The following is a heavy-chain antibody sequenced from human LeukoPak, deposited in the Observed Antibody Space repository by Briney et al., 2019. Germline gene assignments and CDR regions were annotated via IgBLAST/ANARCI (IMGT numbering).Heavy chain of an antibody. CDR1: GFTFRNYW. D-gene: IGHD6-13*01. V-gene: IGHV3-74*01. CDR3: ARDGSGWSNWLDP. CDR2: INSDGSST. J-gene: IGHJ5*02. Sequence: PGGSLRLSCAASGFTFRNYWMHWVRQAPGKGLVWVSRINSDGSSTTYVDSVKGRFTISRDNAMNTLYLQMDSLGAEDTAVYYCARDGSGWSNWLDPWGQGTLVTVSP.